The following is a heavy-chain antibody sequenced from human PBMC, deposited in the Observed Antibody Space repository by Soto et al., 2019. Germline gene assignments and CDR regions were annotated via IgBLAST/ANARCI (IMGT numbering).Heavy chain of an antibody. CDR1: GGTFSSYT. V-gene: IGHV1-69*04. J-gene: IGHJ4*02. D-gene: IGHD2-2*01. CDR3: ARDAHCSSTSCPLEDY. CDR2: IIPILGIA. Sequence: SVKVSCKASGGTFSSYTISWVRQAPGQGLEWMGRIIPILGIANYAQKFQGRVTITADKSTSTAYMELSSLRSEDTAVYYCARDAHCSSTSCPLEDYWGQGTLVTVSS.